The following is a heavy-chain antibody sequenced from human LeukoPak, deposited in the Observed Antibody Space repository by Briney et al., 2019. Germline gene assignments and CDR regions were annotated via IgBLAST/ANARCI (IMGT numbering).Heavy chain of an antibody. CDR2: IYHSGST. CDR1: GGSFSGYY. CDR3: ARGGAVAGNPTIFDY. D-gene: IGHD6-19*01. V-gene: IGHV4-34*01. J-gene: IGHJ4*02. Sequence: SETLSLTCAVYGGSFSGYYWSWIRQPPGKGLEWIGYIYHSGSTYYNPSLKSRVTISVDTSKSQFSLKLSSVTAADTAVYYCARGGAVAGNPTIFDYWGQGTLVTVSS.